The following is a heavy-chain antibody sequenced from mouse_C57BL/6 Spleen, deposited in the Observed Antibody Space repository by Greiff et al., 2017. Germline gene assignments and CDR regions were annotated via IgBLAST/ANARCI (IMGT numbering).Heavy chain of an antibody. CDR1: GYTFTDYE. Sequence: QVHVKQSGAELVRPGASVTLSCKASGYTFTDYEMHWVKQTPVHGLEWIGAIDPETGGTAYNQKFKGKAILTADKSSSTAYMELRSLTSEDSAVYYCTRNYGSSFPMDYWGQGTSVTVSS. J-gene: IGHJ4*01. D-gene: IGHD1-1*01. V-gene: IGHV1-15*01. CDR3: TRNYGSSFPMDY. CDR2: IDPETGGT.